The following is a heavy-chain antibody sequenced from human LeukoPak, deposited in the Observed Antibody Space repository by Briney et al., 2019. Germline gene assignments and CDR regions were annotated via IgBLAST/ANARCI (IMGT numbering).Heavy chain of an antibody. CDR2: ITPIFGTA. J-gene: IGHJ4*02. CDR1: GGAFSSYD. V-gene: IGHV1-69*13. CDR3: ARGWLAETTVVTPYNY. D-gene: IGHD4-23*01. Sequence: SVKVSCKTSGGAFSSYDISWLRQAPGQGLEWMGGITPIFGTANYAQKFQGRVTITAVESMSTAYMELSSLRSEDTVVYYCARGWLAETTVVTPYNYWGQGTLVTVSS.